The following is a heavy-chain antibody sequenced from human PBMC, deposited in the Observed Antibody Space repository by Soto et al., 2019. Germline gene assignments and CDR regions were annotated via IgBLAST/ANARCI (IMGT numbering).Heavy chain of an antibody. CDR1: GFTFSSYA. D-gene: IGHD6-13*01. J-gene: IGHJ4*02. CDR2: ISGSGGST. CDR3: AKRIAAAGTGPCDY. Sequence: GGSLRLSCAASGFTFSSYAMSWVRQAPGKGLEWVSAISGSGGSTYYADSVKGRFTISRDNSKNTLYLQMNSLRAEDTAVYYCAKRIAAAGTGPCDYWGQGTLVTVSS. V-gene: IGHV3-23*01.